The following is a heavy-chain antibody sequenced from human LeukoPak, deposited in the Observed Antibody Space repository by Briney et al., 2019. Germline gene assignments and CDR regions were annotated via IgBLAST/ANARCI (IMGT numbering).Heavy chain of an antibody. CDR2: ISISGDNT. J-gene: IGHJ4*02. V-gene: IGHV3-23*01. Sequence: GGSLRLSCAASGLTLRNFAMSWVRQAPEKGLEWVSSISISGDNTHYADSVKGRFTISRDNSKDTLYLQMNSLRAEDTAVYYCAREVRPNDYWGQGTLVTVSS. D-gene: IGHD6-25*01. CDR3: AREVRPNDY. CDR1: GLTLRNFA.